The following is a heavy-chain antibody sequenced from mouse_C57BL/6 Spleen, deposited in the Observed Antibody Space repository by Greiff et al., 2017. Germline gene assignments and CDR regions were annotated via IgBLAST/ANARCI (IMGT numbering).Heavy chain of an antibody. V-gene: IGHV5-9*01. CDR2: ISGGGGNT. J-gene: IGHJ1*03. CDR1: GFTFSSYT. Sequence: EVMLVESGGGLVKPGGSLKLSCAASGFTFSSYTMSWVRQTPEKRLEWVATISGGGGNTYYPDSVKGRFTISRDNAKNTLYLRMSSLRSEDTALYDWARQNYGSSYVGYFDVWGTGTTVTVSS. CDR3: ARQNYGSSYVGYFDV. D-gene: IGHD1-1*01.